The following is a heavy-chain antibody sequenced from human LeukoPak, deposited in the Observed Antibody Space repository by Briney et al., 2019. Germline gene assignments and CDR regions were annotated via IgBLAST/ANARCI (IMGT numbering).Heavy chain of an antibody. V-gene: IGHV1-69*13. Sequence: SVKVSCKASGGTFSSYAISWVRQAPGQGLEWMGGIIPIFGTANYAQKFQGRVTITADGSTSTAYMELSSLRSEDTAVYYCARDCSSTSCSRDYWGQGTLVTVSS. CDR1: GGTFSSYA. J-gene: IGHJ4*02. D-gene: IGHD2-2*01. CDR3: ARDCSSTSCSRDY. CDR2: IIPIFGTA.